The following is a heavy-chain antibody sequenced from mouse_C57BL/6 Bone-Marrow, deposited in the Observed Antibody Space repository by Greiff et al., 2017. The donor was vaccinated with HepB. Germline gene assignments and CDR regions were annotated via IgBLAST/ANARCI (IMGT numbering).Heavy chain of an antibody. V-gene: IGHV1-18*01. CDR3: AREGTAQAKFAY. J-gene: IGHJ3*01. CDR1: GYTFTDYN. Sequence: EVKLQESGPELVKPGASVKIPCKASGYTFTDYNMDWVKQSHGKSLEWIGDINPNNGGTIYNQKFKGKATLTVDKSSSTAYMELRSLTSEDTAVYYCAREGTAQAKFAYWGQGTLVTVSA. D-gene: IGHD3-2*02. CDR2: INPNNGGT.